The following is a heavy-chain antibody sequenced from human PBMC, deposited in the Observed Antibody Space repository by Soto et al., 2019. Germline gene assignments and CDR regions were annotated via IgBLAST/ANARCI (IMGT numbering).Heavy chain of an antibody. V-gene: IGHV4-31*03. J-gene: IGHJ5*02. CDR2: IYYSGIP. Sequence: TLSITCTVSCGSISRGVYYWSWIRQHPGKGLELIGDIYYSGIPYYNPSLKSRVTISVDTSKNQFSLKLSSVTAADTAVYYCARDRIAARLRWFEPWGQGAVVNVSS. CDR3: ARDRIAARLRWFEP. D-gene: IGHD6-6*01. CDR1: CGSISRGVYY.